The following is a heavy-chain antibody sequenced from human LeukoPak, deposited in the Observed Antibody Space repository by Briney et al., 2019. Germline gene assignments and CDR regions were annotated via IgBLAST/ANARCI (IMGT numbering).Heavy chain of an antibody. CDR3: ARARGHDGRDYYYGFFDY. V-gene: IGHV3-33*01. CDR2: IWFDGSKT. J-gene: IGHJ4*02. D-gene: IGHD3-22*01. CDR1: GITFSNYG. Sequence: PGGSLRLSCAASGITFSNYGMHWVRQAPGKGLEWVAVIWFDGSKTYHADSVKGRFTISRDNSKNTLYLQMNSLRAEDTAVYYCARARGHDGRDYYYGFFDYWGRGTLVTVSS.